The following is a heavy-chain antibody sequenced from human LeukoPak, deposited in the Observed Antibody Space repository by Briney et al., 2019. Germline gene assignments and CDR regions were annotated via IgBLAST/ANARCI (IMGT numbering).Heavy chain of an antibody. J-gene: IGHJ1*01. Sequence: GGSLRLSCAASGSSFNTYAMSWVRQAPGKGLEWVSAISNTGGSTYYADSVKGRFTISRDKSKNTLSLQMNSLRAEDTAVYYCAQQVGYCSSGSCYFTYWGQGTLVTVSS. D-gene: IGHD2-15*01. CDR3: AQQVGYCSSGSCYFTY. CDR1: GSSFNTYA. CDR2: ISNTGGST. V-gene: IGHV3-23*01.